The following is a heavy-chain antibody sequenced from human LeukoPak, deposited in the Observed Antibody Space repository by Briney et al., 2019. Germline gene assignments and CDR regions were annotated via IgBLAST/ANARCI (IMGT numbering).Heavy chain of an antibody. CDR1: GFPFSSYP. CDR3: AKDMINGNGEYDAFDI. V-gene: IGHV3-23*01. J-gene: IGHJ3*02. D-gene: IGHD3-10*01. CDR2: IGGGDT. Sequence: GGSLDLPVAASGFPFSSYPIGWVGRAPGKGREGVSAIGGGDTYYADSVRGRFTISRDDSRKMLHLQMNILRAEDTARYYCAKDMINGNGEYDAFDIWGRGTMVTVSS.